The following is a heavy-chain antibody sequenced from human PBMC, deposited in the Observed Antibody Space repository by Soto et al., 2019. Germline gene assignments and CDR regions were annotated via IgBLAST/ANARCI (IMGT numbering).Heavy chain of an antibody. Sequence: QVQLVQSGAEVKRPGASVKVSCKASGYIFNNYYIHWVRQAPGQGLEWMGIISPCDGSTTYAQRFQGRVTMTKETATSTVYIELGSLRSDDTAVFYCVTGDFYASSSDYWGQGTLVTVSS. D-gene: IGHD3-22*01. CDR1: GYIFNNYY. J-gene: IGHJ4*02. CDR3: VTGDFYASSSDY. CDR2: ISPCDGST. V-gene: IGHV1-46*02.